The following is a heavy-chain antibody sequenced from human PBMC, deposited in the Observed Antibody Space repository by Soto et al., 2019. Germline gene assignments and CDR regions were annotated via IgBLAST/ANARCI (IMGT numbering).Heavy chain of an antibody. J-gene: IGHJ4*02. Sequence: QVQLVQSGAEVTNPESSVKVSCKASGGNFSSYAISWVRQAPGQGLEWMGGIIPIFGTANYAQKFQGRVTITADESTITAYMELSSLRSEDTAVYYWARVVRGQYFDYWGQGTLVTVSS. CDR1: GGNFSSYA. D-gene: IGHD2-21*01. CDR3: ARVVRGQYFDY. V-gene: IGHV1-69*01. CDR2: IIPIFGTA.